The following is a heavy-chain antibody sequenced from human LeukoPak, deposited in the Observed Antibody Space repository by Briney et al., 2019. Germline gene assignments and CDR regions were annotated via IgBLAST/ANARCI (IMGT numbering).Heavy chain of an antibody. D-gene: IGHD3-22*01. CDR3: ARIGYYDSSGYYEL. CDR1: GGSFSIYY. V-gene: IGHV4-59*01. CDR2: IYYTGGT. Sequence: SETLSLTCAVYGGSFSIYYWSWIRQPPGKGLEWIGYIYYTGGTNYNPSLKSRVSISVDTSKNQFSLNLSSVTAADTAVYYCARIGYYDSSGYYELWGQGTLVTVSS. J-gene: IGHJ4*02.